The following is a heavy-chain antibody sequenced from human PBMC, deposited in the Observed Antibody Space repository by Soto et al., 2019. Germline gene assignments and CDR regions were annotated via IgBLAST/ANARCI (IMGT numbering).Heavy chain of an antibody. CDR1: GGTFSSYA. D-gene: IGHD6-6*01. V-gene: IGHV1-69*01. CDR3: ARPEQLDDYYYYGMDV. Sequence: QVQLVQSGAEVKKPGSSVKVSCKASGGTFSSYAISWVRQAPGQGLEWMGGIIPIFGTANYAQKFQCRVTNTADDSTSTAYMELSSLRSEDTAVYYCARPEQLDDYYYYGMDVWGQDTTVTVSS. CDR2: IIPIFGTA. J-gene: IGHJ6*02.